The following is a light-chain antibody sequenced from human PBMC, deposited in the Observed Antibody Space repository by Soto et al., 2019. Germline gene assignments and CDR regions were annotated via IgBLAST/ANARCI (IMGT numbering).Light chain of an antibody. CDR3: HQRSNWPLT. Sequence: EIVLTQSPATLSLSPGESATLSCRASQNINTYLAWYQQKPGQPPRLLMFDASNRGSCTPARFSGTGSGTDFTLTISSLEPEDFGVYYCHQRSNWPLTFGGGTKLEIK. CDR1: QNINTY. V-gene: IGKV3-11*01. CDR2: DAS. J-gene: IGKJ4*01.